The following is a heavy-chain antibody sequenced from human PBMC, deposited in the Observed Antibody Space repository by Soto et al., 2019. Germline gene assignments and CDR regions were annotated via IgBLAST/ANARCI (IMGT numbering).Heavy chain of an antibody. J-gene: IGHJ4*02. D-gene: IGHD2-15*01. Sequence: QVQLVQSGAEVKKPGSSVKVSCKASGGTFSSDSFSWVRQAPGQGLEWMGGIIPMFETPIYAQKFQDRVKITADESTSTAYMQLSSLRSGDTAVYYCARSGGLDRDFNYWGQGSLVTVSS. V-gene: IGHV1-69*12. CDR2: IIPMFETP. CDR1: GGTFSSDS. CDR3: ARSGGLDRDFNY.